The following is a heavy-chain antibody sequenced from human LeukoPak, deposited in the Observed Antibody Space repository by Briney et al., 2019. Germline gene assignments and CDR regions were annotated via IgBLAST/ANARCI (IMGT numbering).Heavy chain of an antibody. CDR3: AKDIAQGYTYGSIEQDF. CDR1: GFTFSAYA. D-gene: IGHD5-18*01. CDR2: ISESGTGT. J-gene: IGHJ4*02. Sequence: GGSLRLSCAASGFTFSAYAMSWVRQAPGKGLEWVSAISESGTGTYYAGSVKGRFTISRDNSKNTLSLQMNSLRAEDTAVYYCAKDIAQGYTYGSIEQDFWGQGTLVTVSS. V-gene: IGHV3-23*01.